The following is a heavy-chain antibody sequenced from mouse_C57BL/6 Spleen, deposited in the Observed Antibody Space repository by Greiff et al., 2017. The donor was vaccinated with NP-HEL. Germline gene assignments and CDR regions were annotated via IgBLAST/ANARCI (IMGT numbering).Heavy chain of an antibody. J-gene: IGHJ4*01. CDR3: ARGELEGMDY. V-gene: IGHV5-16*01. D-gene: IGHD4-1*01. CDR1: GFTFSDYY. Sequence: EVQLVESEGGLVQPGSSMKLSCTASGFTFSDYYMAWVRQVPEKGLEWVANINYDGSSTYYLDSLKSRFIISRDNAKNILYLQMSSLKSEDTATYYCARGELEGMDYWGQGTSVTVSS. CDR2: INYDGSST.